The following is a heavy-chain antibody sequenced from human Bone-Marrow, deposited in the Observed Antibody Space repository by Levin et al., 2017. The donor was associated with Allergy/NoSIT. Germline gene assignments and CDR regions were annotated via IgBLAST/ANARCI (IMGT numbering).Heavy chain of an antibody. CDR3: ARSRGWSFFDY. CDR1: GFSLTTSAMC. CDR2: IDWDNDE. D-gene: IGHD6-19*01. Sequence: TLSLTCTFSGFSLTTSAMCVSWFRQPPGKALEWLARIDWDNDEYYNTSLKTRLTISKDTSKNQVVLIMTNINPVDTATYYCARSRGWSFFDYWGQGLLVTVSS. V-gene: IGHV2-70*11. J-gene: IGHJ4*02.